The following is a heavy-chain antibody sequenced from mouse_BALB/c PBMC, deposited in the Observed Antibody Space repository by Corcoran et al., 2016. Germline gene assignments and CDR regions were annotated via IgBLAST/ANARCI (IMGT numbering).Heavy chain of an antibody. V-gene: IGHV1S136*01. Sequence: EVQLQQSGPELVKPGASVKMSCKASGYTFTSYVMHWVKQKPGQGLEWIGYINPYNDGTKYNEKFKGKATLTSDKSSNTAYMELSSLTSEDSAVYDCARGTARYWYFDVWGAGTTVTVSS. D-gene: IGHD1-2*01. CDR1: GYTFTSYV. J-gene: IGHJ1*01. CDR2: INPYNDGT. CDR3: ARGTARYWYFDV.